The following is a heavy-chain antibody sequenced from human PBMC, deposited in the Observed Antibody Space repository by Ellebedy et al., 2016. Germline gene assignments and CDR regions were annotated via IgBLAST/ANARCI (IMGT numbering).Heavy chain of an antibody. J-gene: IGHJ4*02. CDR2: ISGDGDST. V-gene: IGHV3-23*01. CDR3: YYGHYSGS. CDR1: GFTFRNCF. Sequence: GGSLRLXXVASGFTFRNCFMSWVRQAPGGGLEWISTISGDGDSTVYADSVKGRFTVSRDNSRNTLYLQMNSLRAEDTAIYYCYYGHYSGSWGQGTLVTVSS. D-gene: IGHD4-17*01.